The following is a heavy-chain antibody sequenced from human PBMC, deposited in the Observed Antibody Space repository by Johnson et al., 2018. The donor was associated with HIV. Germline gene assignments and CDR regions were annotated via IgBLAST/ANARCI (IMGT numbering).Heavy chain of an antibody. V-gene: IGHV3-30-3*01. CDR1: GFTFSSYA. Sequence: QVQLVESGGGVVQPGRSPRLSCAASGFTFSSYAMHWVRQAPGKGLEWVAVISYDGSNKYYADSVKGRFTISRDNAKNSLYLQMNSLRAEDTAVYYCTKGRIFGVVMEAFDIWGQGTMVIVSS. J-gene: IGHJ3*02. CDR2: ISYDGSNK. D-gene: IGHD3-3*01. CDR3: TKGRIFGVVMEAFDI.